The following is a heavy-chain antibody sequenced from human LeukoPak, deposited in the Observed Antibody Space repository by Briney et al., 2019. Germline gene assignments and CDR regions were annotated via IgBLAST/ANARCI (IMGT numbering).Heavy chain of an antibody. J-gene: IGHJ6*02. V-gene: IGHV3-48*01. CDR1: GFTFSTYS. CDR3: ARARSQYCSGGSCSPAGYYYYGMDV. D-gene: IGHD2-15*01. Sequence: GGSLRLSCAASGFTFSTYSMNWVRQAPGKGLEWVSYISSSSSTIYYADSVKGRFTIYLQTNSLRAEDTAVYYCARARSQYCSGGSCSPAGYYYYGMDVWGQGTTVTVSS. CDR2: ISSSSSTI.